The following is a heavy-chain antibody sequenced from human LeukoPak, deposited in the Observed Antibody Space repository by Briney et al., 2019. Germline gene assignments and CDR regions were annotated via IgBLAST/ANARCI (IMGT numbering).Heavy chain of an antibody. CDR2: ISSSGSTT. J-gene: IGHJ3*02. Sequence: PGGSLRLSCAASGFTFSSYEMNWVRQAPGKGLEWVSYISSSGSTTYYADSVKGRCTISRDNSKNTLYLQMNSLRVEDTAVYYCARGLFLSGYLDAFDIWGQGTVVTVSS. D-gene: IGHD3-22*01. CDR3: ARGLFLSGYLDAFDI. CDR1: GFTFSSYE. V-gene: IGHV3-48*03.